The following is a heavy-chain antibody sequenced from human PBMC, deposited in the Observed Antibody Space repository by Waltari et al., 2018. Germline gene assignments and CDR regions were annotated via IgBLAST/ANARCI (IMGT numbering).Heavy chain of an antibody. CDR2: IIHIFGTA. CDR3: AREGRGYCSSTSCYHTGDAFDI. J-gene: IGHJ3*02. Sequence: QVQLVQSGAEVKKPGSSVKVSCKASGGTFSSYAISWVRQAPGQGLEWMGGIIHIFGTANYAQKFQGRVTITADESTSTAYMELSSLRSEDTAVYYCAREGRGYCSSTSCYHTGDAFDIWGQGTMVTVSS. V-gene: IGHV1-69*12. D-gene: IGHD2-2*03. CDR1: GGTFSSYA.